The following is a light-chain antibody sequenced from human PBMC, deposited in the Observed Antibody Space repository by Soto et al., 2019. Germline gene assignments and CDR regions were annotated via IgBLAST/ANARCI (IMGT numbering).Light chain of an antibody. Sequence: QSALTQPASVSGSPGQSITISCTGTITDVSGYNYVSWYQQHPGKAPKLMIYDVIKRPSGVSNRFSGSKSGNTASLTISGLLAEDEADYHCSSHTSSSTRVFGTGTKVTVL. CDR1: ITDVSGYNY. J-gene: IGLJ1*01. CDR3: SSHTSSSTRV. CDR2: DVI. V-gene: IGLV2-14*03.